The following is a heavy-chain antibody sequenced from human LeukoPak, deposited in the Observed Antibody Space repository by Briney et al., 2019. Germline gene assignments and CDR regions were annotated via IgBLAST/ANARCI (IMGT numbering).Heavy chain of an antibody. J-gene: IGHJ4*02. D-gene: IGHD3-22*01. CDR2: IKSKTDGGTT. CDR1: GFTFSNAW. V-gene: IGHV3-15*01. CDR3: TTEYYYDSSGYYYKGY. Sequence: GGSLGLSCAASGFTFSNAWLIWVRQAPGKGLEWVGRIKSKTDGGTTDYAAPVKGRFTISRDDSKNTLYLQMNSLKTEDTAVYYCTTEYYYDSSGYYYKGYWGQGTLVTVSS.